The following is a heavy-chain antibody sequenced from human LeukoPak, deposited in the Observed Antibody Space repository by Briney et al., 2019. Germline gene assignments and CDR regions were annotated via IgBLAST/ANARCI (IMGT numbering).Heavy chain of an antibody. Sequence: GESLKISCKGSGYSFTNYWIGWVRQMPGKGLEWMGIIYPGDSDTGYSPSFQGQVTISADKSISTAYLQWSSLKASDTAMYYCARGERGNWGLYYFDYWGQGTLVTVPS. CDR1: GYSFTNYW. CDR3: ARGERGNWGLYYFDY. CDR2: IYPGDSDT. V-gene: IGHV5-51*01. J-gene: IGHJ4*02. D-gene: IGHD7-27*01.